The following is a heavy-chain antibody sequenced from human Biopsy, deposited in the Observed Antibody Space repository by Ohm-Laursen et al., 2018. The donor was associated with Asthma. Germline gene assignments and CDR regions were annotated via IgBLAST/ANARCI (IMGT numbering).Heavy chain of an antibody. V-gene: IGHV1-24*01. D-gene: IGHD4-17*01. J-gene: IGHJ4*02. CDR2: HDHEEGGT. CDR3: ASDFPKDYVRYNFQF. Sequence: SVKVSCNFSGYSLTDLSMHWVRQAPGQGLEWMGGHDHEEGGTVNARRFQGRVTMTEDTSTDTAYMELSSLSSDDTAAYYCASDFPKDYVRYNFQFWGQGTLVTVSS. CDR1: GYSLTDLS.